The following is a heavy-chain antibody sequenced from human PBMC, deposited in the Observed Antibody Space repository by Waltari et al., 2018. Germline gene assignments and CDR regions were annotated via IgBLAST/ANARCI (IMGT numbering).Heavy chain of an antibody. CDR3: ARGKSRSSSWSKENYYGMDV. D-gene: IGHD6-13*01. CDR1: GGSFSGYY. J-gene: IGHJ6*02. CDR2: INHSGST. Sequence: QVQLQQWGAGLLKPSETLSLTCAVYGGSFSGYYWTWIRQPPGKGLEWIGEINHSGSTNSKPSLKSRVTISVDTSKKQFSLKVSSVTAADTAVYYCARGKSRSSSWSKENYYGMDVWGQGTTVIVSS. V-gene: IGHV4-34*01.